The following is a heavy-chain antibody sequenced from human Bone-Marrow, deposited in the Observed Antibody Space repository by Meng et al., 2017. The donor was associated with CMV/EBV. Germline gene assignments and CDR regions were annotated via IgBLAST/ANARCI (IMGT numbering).Heavy chain of an antibody. J-gene: IGHJ4*02. V-gene: IGHV1-8*01. Sequence: ASVKVSCKASGYTFTTFDINWVRQVTGQGLEWMGWMNPNTGDTGFAQKFQGRVTMTRDTSISTAYLELSSLRSEDTAVYYCARVGRVVPAVPYYFDYWGQGTLVTVSS. CDR1: GYTFTTFD. CDR2: MNPNTGDT. D-gene: IGHD2-2*01. CDR3: ARVGRVVPAVPYYFDY.